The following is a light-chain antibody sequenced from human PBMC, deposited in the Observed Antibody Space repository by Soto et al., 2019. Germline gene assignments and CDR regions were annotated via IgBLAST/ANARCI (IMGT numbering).Light chain of an antibody. J-gene: IGKJ1*01. CDR1: QSVDAY. Sequence: EIVLTQSPATLSLSPGERSTLSCRASQSVDAYLAWYQQRPGQAPRLLIFDASNRATGIPTRFSGSGSGTDFTLTISSLEPEDFAVYYCQHRSNWAPTFGQGTKVEVK. CDR3: QHRSNWAPT. CDR2: DAS. V-gene: IGKV3-11*01.